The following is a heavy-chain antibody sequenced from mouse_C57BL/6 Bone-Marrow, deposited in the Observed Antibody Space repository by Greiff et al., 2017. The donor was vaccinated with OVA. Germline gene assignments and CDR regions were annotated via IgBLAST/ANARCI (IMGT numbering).Heavy chain of an antibody. J-gene: IGHJ2*01. D-gene: IGHD1-1*01. CDR1: GYTFTSYG. Sequence: QVQLQQSGAELARPGASVKLSCKASGYTFTSYGISWVKQRTGQGLEWIGEIYPRSGNTYYNEKFKGKATLTAAKSSSTAYMELRSLTSEDSAVYFCARRVYYGSSYRGAFDYWGQGTTLTVSS. V-gene: IGHV1-81*01. CDR3: ARRVYYGSSYRGAFDY. CDR2: IYPRSGNT.